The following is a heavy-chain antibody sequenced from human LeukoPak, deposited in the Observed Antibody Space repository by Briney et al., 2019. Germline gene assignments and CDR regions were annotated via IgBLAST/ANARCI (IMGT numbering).Heavy chain of an antibody. CDR3: ARVGATGIYFDY. CDR2: IYPGDSET. V-gene: IGHV5-51*01. D-gene: IGHD6-13*01. CDR1: GYIFASYW. Sequence: GESLKISCKDSGYIFASYWIGWVRQMPGKGLEWMGIIYPGDSETRYSPSFQGQVTISVDKSISTAYLQWSSLKASDTAMYYCARVGATGIYFDYWGQGTLVTVSS. J-gene: IGHJ4*02.